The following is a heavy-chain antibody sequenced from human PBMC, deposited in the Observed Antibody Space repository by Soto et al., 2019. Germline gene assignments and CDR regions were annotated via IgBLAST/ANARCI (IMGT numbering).Heavy chain of an antibody. D-gene: IGHD1-1*01. J-gene: IGHJ3*02. Sequence: QVQLQQWGAGLWKPSETLSLTCAVFGGSVNSGNYYWSWIRQPPGKGLEWIGEMSHSGGTHFNPSLEGRVTISVDRSKNQFSLKMSSVTAADTALYYCARVERGTATTVVDAFDIWGPGTMVTVSS. CDR1: GGSVNSGNYY. CDR3: ARVERGTATTVVDAFDI. V-gene: IGHV4-34*01. CDR2: MSHSGGT.